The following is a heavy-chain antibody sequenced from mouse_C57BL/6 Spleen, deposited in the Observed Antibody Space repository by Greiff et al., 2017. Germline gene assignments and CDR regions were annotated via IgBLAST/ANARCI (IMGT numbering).Heavy chain of an antibody. CDR1: GYTFTDYE. CDR2: IDPETGGT. D-gene: IGHD4-1*01. J-gene: IGHJ3*01. CDR3: TRGLTGTGFAY. Sequence: VQLQQSGAELVRPGASVTLSCKASGYTFTDYEMHWVKQTPVHGLEWIGAIDPETGGTAYNQNFKGKVILSADKSYSTVYMELRSLTSEDATVYYGTRGLTGTGFAYWGQGTLVTVSA. V-gene: IGHV1-15*01.